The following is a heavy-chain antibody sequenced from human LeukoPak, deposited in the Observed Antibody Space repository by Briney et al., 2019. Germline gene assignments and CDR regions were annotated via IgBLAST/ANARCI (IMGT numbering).Heavy chain of an antibody. CDR1: GCTFTSYG. Sequence: ASVKVSCKASGCTFTSYGISWVRQAPGQGLEWMGWISAYNGNTNYAQKLQGRVTMTTGTSTSTAYMELRSLRSDDTAVYYCARDAVPAAPRDYWGQGTLVTVSS. J-gene: IGHJ4*02. V-gene: IGHV1-18*01. CDR2: ISAYNGNT. CDR3: ARDAVPAAPRDY. D-gene: IGHD2-2*01.